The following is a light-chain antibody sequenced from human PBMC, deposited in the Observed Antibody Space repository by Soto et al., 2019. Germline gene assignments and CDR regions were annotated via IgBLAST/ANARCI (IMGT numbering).Light chain of an antibody. CDR1: QSVSTY. J-gene: IGKJ5*01. CDR2: GAS. CDR3: QQRKNWPPIT. V-gene: IGKV3-11*01. Sequence: EIVLTQSPATLSSFPGDRVTLSCRASQSVSTYLAWYQQRPGQAPRLLISGASSRATGVPVRFSGSGSGTVFTLTIGSLEPEDSAVYYCQQRKNWPPITFGQGTRLEIK.